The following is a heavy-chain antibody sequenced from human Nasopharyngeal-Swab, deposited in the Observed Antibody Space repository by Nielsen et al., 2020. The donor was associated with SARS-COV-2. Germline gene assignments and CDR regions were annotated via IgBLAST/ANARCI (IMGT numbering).Heavy chain of an antibody. CDR1: GFTFDSFA. V-gene: IGHV3-23*01. Sequence: GESLKISCAASGFTFDSFALSWVRQAPGKGLEWVSAIGGSGLSTYYADSVMGRFTISRDNSKNTLSLQMNSLRAEDTAVYYCAKDLRGPYFFWGQGTLVTVSS. D-gene: IGHD2/OR15-2a*01. J-gene: IGHJ4*02. CDR3: AKDLRGPYFF. CDR2: IGGSGLST.